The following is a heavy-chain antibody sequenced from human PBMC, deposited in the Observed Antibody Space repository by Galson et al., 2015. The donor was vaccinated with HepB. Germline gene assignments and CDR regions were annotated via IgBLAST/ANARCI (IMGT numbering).Heavy chain of an antibody. Sequence: SLRLSCAASGFTFSNYAMHWVRQAPGKGLEWVTLMSNDGSNKYYADSVKDRFTISRDNSKNTVYLQMNSLRAEDTAVYYCARASGWYGALDIWGQGTMVTVSS. D-gene: IGHD6-19*01. CDR3: ARASGWYGALDI. J-gene: IGHJ3*02. CDR2: MSNDGSNK. V-gene: IGHV3-30-3*01. CDR1: GFTFSNYA.